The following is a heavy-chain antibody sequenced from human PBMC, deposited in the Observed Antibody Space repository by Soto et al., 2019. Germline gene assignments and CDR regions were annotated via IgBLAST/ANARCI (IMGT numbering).Heavy chain of an antibody. CDR1: GYTFTRYA. CDR2: INAGNGNT. D-gene: IGHD3-9*01. V-gene: IGHV1-3*01. J-gene: IGHJ5*02. CDR3: ARAHYDILTGYSLNWFDP. Sequence: ASVKVSCKASGYTFTRYAMHWVRQAPGQGLEWMGWINAGNGNTKYSQKFQGRVTITRDTSASTACMELSSLGSEDTAVYYCARAHYDILTGYSLNWFDPWGQGTLVTVSS.